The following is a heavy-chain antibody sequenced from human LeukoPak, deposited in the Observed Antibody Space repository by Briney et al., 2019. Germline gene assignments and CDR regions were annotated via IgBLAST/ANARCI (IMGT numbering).Heavy chain of an antibody. J-gene: IGHJ3*02. CDR2: IYYSGRT. V-gene: IGHV4-59*01. D-gene: IGHD7-27*01. Sequence: EPSETLSLTCTVSGDSIDSYYWNWIRQPPGKGLEWIGYIYYSGRTDYNPSLKSRVTISVDTSSNQFSLKLSSVTAADTAVYYCAIWGSDAFDIWGQGTMVTVSS. CDR3: AIWGSDAFDI. CDR1: GDSIDSYY.